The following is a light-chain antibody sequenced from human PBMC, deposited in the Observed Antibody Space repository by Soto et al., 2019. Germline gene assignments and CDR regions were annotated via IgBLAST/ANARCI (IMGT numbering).Light chain of an antibody. CDR2: DAS. J-gene: IGKJ1*01. CDR1: QTCRNNY. V-gene: IGKV3-20*01. CDR3: QQYITWT. Sequence: EYVLTKSPGTLSVSTGERATLSCRASQTCRNNYLAWYQQKPGQAPRLLIYDASSRATGLPDRFSGGGSGTDFTLTISSLQPDDFATYYCQQYITWTFGQGTKVDIK.